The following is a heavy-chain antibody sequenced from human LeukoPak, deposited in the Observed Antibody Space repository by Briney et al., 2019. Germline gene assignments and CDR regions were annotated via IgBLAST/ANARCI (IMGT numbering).Heavy chain of an antibody. CDR2: ISSSGSTI. V-gene: IGHV3-48*01. Sequence: PGGSLRLSCAASGFTFSSYSMNWVRQAPGKGLEWVSYISSSGSTIYYADSVKGRFTISRDNATNSLYLQMNSLRAEDTAVYYCARVYTTSSSWYGDFDYWGQGTLVTVSS. CDR3: ARVYTTSSSWYGDFDY. J-gene: IGHJ4*02. CDR1: GFTFSSYS. D-gene: IGHD6-13*01.